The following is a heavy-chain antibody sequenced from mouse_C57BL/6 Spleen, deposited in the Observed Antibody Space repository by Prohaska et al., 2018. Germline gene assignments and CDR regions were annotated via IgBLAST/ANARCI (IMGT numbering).Heavy chain of an antibody. V-gene: IGHV1-26*01. CDR3: ARSKSNYPFAY. Sequence: LKISCKASGYTFTDYYMNWVKQSHGKSLEWIGDINPNNGGTSYNQKFKGKATLTVDKSSSTAYMELRSLTSEDSAVYYCARSKSNYPFAYWGQGTLVTVSA. CDR1: GYTFTDYY. D-gene: IGHD2-5*01. J-gene: IGHJ3*01. CDR2: INPNNGGT.